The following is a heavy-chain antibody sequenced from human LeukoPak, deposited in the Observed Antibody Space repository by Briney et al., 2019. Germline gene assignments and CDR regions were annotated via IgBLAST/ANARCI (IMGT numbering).Heavy chain of an antibody. Sequence: PETLSLTCTVSGGSISSYYWSWIRQPPGRGLEWIGYIYYSGSTNYNPSLKSRVTISVDTSKNQFSLKLSSVTAADTAVYYCARFRGYSYGDFDYWGQGTLVTVSS. J-gene: IGHJ4*02. CDR3: ARFRGYSYGDFDY. V-gene: IGHV4-59*01. D-gene: IGHD5-18*01. CDR2: IYYSGST. CDR1: GGSISSYY.